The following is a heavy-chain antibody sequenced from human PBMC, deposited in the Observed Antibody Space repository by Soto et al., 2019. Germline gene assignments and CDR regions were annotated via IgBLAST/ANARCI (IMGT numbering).Heavy chain of an antibody. CDR2: ISGSGGST. Sequence: VQILESGGGLVQPGGSLRLSCAASGFTFDSCAMSWVRQAPGKGLEWILGISGSGGSTYYADSVKGRFTISRDNSKNTLYLQMNSLRADDTAVYYCAKGKTSGWYYFDFWGQGTLVTVSS. D-gene: IGHD6-19*01. CDR3: AKGKTSGWYYFDF. V-gene: IGHV3-23*01. J-gene: IGHJ4*02. CDR1: GFTFDSCA.